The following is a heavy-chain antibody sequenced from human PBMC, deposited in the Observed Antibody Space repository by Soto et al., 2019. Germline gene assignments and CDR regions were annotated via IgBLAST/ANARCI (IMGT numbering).Heavy chain of an antibody. V-gene: IGHV1-69*01. CDR3: TVFWCGYPYAFDT. Sequence: QVQLVQSGAEVKKPGSSVKVSCKASGGTFSSYAISCVRQAPGQGLEWMRGIIPIFGTANYAQKFQGRVTITADESTSTAYMEMSSLRSEDTAVYYCTVFWCGYPYAFDTWGEGTMVAVSP. CDR2: IIPIFGTA. J-gene: IGHJ3*02. D-gene: IGHD3-3*01. CDR1: GGTFSSYA.